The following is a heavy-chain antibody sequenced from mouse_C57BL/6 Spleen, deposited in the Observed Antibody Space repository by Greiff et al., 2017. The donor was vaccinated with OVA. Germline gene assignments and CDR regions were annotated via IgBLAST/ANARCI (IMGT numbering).Heavy chain of an antibody. V-gene: IGHV1-64*01. CDR3: ARGVTGTGYAMDY. Sequence: VQLQQPGAELVKPGASVKLSCKASGYTFTSYWMHWVKQRPGQGLEWIGMIHPNSGSTNYNEKFKSKATLTVDKSSSTAYMQLSSLTSEDSAVYYCARGVTGTGYAMDYWGQGTSVTVSS. CDR2: IHPNSGST. J-gene: IGHJ4*01. D-gene: IGHD4-1*01. CDR1: GYTFTSYW.